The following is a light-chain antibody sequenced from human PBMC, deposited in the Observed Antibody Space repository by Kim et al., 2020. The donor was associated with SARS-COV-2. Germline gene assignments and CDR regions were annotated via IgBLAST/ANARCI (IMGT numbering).Light chain of an antibody. J-gene: IGKJ4*01. Sequence: SRRERATLCCTASQSVSSSYLAWYQQKPGQAHRLLIYGASSRATGIPDRFSGSGSGTDFTLTISRLEPEDFAVYYCQQYGSSPLTFGGGTKVDIK. CDR3: QQYGSSPLT. CDR1: QSVSSSY. V-gene: IGKV3-20*01. CDR2: GAS.